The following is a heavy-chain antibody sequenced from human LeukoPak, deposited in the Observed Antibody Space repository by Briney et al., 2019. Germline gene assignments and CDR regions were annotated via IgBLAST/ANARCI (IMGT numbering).Heavy chain of an antibody. J-gene: IGHJ5*02. CDR1: RFTFSSYW. Sequence: PGGSLRLSCAASRFTFSSYWMSWVRQAPGKGLEWVANIKHDGSEKYYVDSVRGRFTVSRDNAKNSVFLQMKSLRAEDTAVYYCARKAFFRGWFDPWGQGSLVTVSS. CDR3: ARKAFFRGWFDP. CDR2: IKHDGSEK. V-gene: IGHV3-7*04. D-gene: IGHD3-3*02.